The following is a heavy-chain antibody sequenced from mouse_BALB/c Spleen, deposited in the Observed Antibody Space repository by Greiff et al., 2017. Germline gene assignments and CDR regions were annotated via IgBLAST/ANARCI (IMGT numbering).Heavy chain of an antibody. Sequence: EVQLQQSGAELVKPGASVKLSCTASGFNIKDIYMHWVKQRPEQGLEWIGRIDPANGNTKYDPKFQGKATITADTSSNTAYLQLSSLTSEDTAVYYCAMQLGGEYYFDYWGQGTTLTVSS. CDR3: AMQLGGEYYFDY. CDR1: GFNIKDIY. D-gene: IGHD3-1*01. CDR2: IDPANGNT. V-gene: IGHV14-3*02. J-gene: IGHJ2*01.